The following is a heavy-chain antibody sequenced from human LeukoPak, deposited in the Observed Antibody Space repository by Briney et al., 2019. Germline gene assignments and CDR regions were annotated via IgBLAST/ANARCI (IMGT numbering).Heavy chain of an antibody. D-gene: IGHD3-9*01. CDR2: MNPNSGNT. J-gene: IGHJ4*02. Sequence: ASVNLSCKASGYTFTSYDISCVRQATGQGLVWMGWMNPNSGNTGYAQKFQGRVTMTRNTSISTAYMELSSLRSEDTAVYYCARGVYDILTGYYFDYWGQGTLVTVSS. CDR1: GYTFTSYD. CDR3: ARGVYDILTGYYFDY. V-gene: IGHV1-8*01.